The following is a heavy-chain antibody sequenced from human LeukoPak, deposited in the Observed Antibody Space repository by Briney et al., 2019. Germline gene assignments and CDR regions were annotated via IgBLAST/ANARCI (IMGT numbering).Heavy chain of an antibody. CDR1: GGSISTYY. Sequence: SETLSLTCTVSGGSISTYYWSWIRQPPGKGLEWIGYIYYSGSTNYNPSLKSRVTISVDTSKNQFSLKLSSVTAADTAVYYCARRGYYDSSGYYPYYFDYWGQGTLVTVS. V-gene: IGHV4-59*01. J-gene: IGHJ4*02. CDR2: IYYSGST. CDR3: ARRGYYDSSGYYPYYFDY. D-gene: IGHD3-22*01.